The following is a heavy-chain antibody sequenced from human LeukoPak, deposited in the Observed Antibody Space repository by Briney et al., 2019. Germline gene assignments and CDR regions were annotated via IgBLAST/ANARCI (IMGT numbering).Heavy chain of an antibody. CDR3: AKVPPDYYYMDV. J-gene: IGHJ6*03. V-gene: IGHV3-43*02. CDR1: GFTFDEYA. CDR2: ISGDGDST. Sequence: AGGSLRLSCAAPGFTFDEYAMHWVRHAPGKGLEWVSLISGDGDSTYYADSVKGRFTISRDNSKNSLYLQMNSLRTEDTALYYCAKVPPDYYYMDVWGKGTTATVSS.